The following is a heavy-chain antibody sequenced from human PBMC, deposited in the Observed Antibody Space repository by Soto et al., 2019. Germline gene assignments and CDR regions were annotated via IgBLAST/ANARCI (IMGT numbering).Heavy chain of an antibody. V-gene: IGHV4-34*01. Sequence: SETLSLTCTVYGGSFSGYYWGWIRQPPGKGLEWIGEINHSGSTNYNPSLKSRVTISVDTSKNQFSLKLSSVTAADTAVYYCARSSPSSSWYYYYMDVWGKGTTVTVSS. CDR2: INHSGST. D-gene: IGHD6-13*01. CDR1: GGSFSGYY. J-gene: IGHJ6*03. CDR3: ARSSPSSSWYYYYMDV.